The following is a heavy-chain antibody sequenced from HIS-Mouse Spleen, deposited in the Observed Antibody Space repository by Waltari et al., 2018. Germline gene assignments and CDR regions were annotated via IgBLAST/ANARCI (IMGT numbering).Heavy chain of an antibody. CDR3: ARLGGGIAARSFFDY. Sequence: EVQLVQSGAEVKKPGESLKISCQGSGYSFTSYCIGGVRRQAGKGLEWMVIIYPGDSDTRYSPFFQGQVTISADKSISTAYLQWSSLKASDTAMYYCARLGGGIAARSFFDYWVQGTLVTVSS. V-gene: IGHV5-51*01. CDR1: GYSFTSYC. CDR2: IYPGDSDT. J-gene: IGHJ4*02. D-gene: IGHD6-6*01.